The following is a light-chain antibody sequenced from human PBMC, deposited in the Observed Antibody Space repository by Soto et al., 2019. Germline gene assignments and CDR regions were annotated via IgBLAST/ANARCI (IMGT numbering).Light chain of an antibody. V-gene: IGKV3-20*01. Sequence: DTVLTQSPGTLSLSPGERATLSCRASQSLSPNYLAWCQQKPGHPPRLLIYAASSRATGIPDRFSGSGSGTDFTLTISRLEPEDFAVYYCQQCGSSPWTFGQGTKVDIK. CDR1: QSLSPNY. CDR2: AAS. CDR3: QQCGSSPWT. J-gene: IGKJ1*01.